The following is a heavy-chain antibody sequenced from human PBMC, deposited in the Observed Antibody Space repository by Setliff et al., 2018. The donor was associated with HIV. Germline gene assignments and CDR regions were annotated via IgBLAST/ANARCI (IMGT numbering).Heavy chain of an antibody. D-gene: IGHD1-26*01. V-gene: IGHV4-34*12. J-gene: IGHJ1*01. CDR1: GGSVSAYE. CDR2: AIHSGIT. Sequence: PSETLSLTCGVYGGSVSAYEWRWIRQPPGKGLEWIGEAIHSGITYNPSLRSRVTISLDTSKNQFSLKVKSVTAADTAVYYCARAVGSTMFFQHWGQGTLVTVSS. CDR3: ARAVGSTMFFQH.